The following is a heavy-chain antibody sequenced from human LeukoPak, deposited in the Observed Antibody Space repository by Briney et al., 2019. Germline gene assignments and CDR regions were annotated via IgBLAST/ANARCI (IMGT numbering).Heavy chain of an antibody. V-gene: IGHV1-2*02. CDR3: ATLEKLPAAKQDAFDI. CDR2: INPNSGGT. J-gene: IGHJ3*02. Sequence: GASVKVSCKASGYTFTGYYMHWVRQAPGQGLEWMGWINPNSGGTNYAQKFQGRVAMTRDTSISTAYMELSRLRSDDTAVYYCATLEKLPAAKQDAFDIWGQGTMVTVSS. CDR1: GYTFTGYY. D-gene: IGHD2-2*01.